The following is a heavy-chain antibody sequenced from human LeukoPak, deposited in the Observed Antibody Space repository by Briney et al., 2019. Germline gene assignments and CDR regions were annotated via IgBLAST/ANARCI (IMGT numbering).Heavy chain of an antibody. CDR1: GGSFSGYY. CDR2: INHSGST. J-gene: IGHJ4*02. D-gene: IGHD5-24*01. V-gene: IGHV4-34*01. Sequence: SETLSLTCAVYGGSFSGYYLSWIRQPPGKGLEWIGEINHSGSTNYNPSLKSRVTISVDTSKNQFSLKLSSVTSSDTAVYYCARRGGYKKNDYWGQGTLVTVSS. CDR3: ARRGGYKKNDY.